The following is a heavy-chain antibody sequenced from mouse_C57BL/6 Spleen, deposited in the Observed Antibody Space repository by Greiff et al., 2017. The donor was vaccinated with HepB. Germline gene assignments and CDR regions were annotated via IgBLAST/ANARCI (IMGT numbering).Heavy chain of an antibody. Sequence: EVKLVESEGGLVQPGSSMKLSCTASGFTFSDYYMAWVRQVPEKGLEWVANINYDGSSTYYLDSLKSRFIISRDNAKNILYLQMSSLKSEDTATYYCSRGGYYGSSYFPFDYWGQGTTLTVSS. J-gene: IGHJ2*01. CDR3: SRGGYYGSSYFPFDY. V-gene: IGHV5-16*01. D-gene: IGHD1-1*01. CDR2: INYDGSST. CDR1: GFTFSDYY.